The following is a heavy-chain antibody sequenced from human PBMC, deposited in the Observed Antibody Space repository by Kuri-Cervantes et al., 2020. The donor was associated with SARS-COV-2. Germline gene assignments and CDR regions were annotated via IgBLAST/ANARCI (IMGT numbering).Heavy chain of an antibody. Sequence: GGSLRLSCAASGFTFSSYAMSWVRLAPGKGLEWVSKINIDGNTANYADSVKGRFTISRDNANNTLYLQMNSLRAEDTAVYYCTRDITGDPGRGGYWGQGTLVTVSS. CDR1: GFTFSSYA. D-gene: IGHD7-27*01. J-gene: IGHJ4*02. CDR2: INIDGNTA. V-gene: IGHV3-74*01. CDR3: TRDITGDPGRGGY.